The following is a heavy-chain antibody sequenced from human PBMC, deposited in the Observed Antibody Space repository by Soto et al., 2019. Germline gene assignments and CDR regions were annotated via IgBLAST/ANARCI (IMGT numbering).Heavy chain of an antibody. CDR1: GGSISSYY. Sequence: ASETLSLTCTVSGGSISSYYWSWIRQPPGKGLEWIGYIYYSGSTNYNPSLKSRVTISVDTSKNQFSLKLSSVTAADTAVYYCSSTDDIVATHYYYYGTDVWGQGTTVTVSS. J-gene: IGHJ6*02. CDR2: IYYSGST. CDR3: SSTDDIVATHYYYYGTDV. V-gene: IGHV4-59*01. D-gene: IGHD5-12*01.